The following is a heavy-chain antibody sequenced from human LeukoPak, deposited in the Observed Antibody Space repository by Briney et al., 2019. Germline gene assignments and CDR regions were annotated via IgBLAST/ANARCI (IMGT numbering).Heavy chain of an antibody. J-gene: IGHJ4*02. CDR3: ARGPIYCSGGSCYPDY. D-gene: IGHD2-15*01. Sequence: ASVKVSCKASGGTLSSYAISWVRQARGQGLEWMGRIIPIFGIANYAQKFQGRVTITADKSTSTAYMELSSLRSEDTAVYYCARGPIYCSGGSCYPDYWGQGTLLTVSS. CDR1: GGTLSSYA. V-gene: IGHV1-69*04. CDR2: IIPIFGIA.